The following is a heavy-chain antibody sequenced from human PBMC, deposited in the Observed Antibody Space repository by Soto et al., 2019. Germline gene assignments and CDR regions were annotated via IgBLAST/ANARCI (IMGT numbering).Heavy chain of an antibody. J-gene: IGHJ4*02. D-gene: IGHD3-16*02. CDR3: ARWGDYVWGSYRPEDAKKYYFDY. CDR1: GGSFNRHT. Sequence: QVQLVQSGAEVRKPGSSVRVSCKASGGSFNRHTISWVRQAPGQGLEWMGGIIPIFGTANHAQKFQGRVTMTTDTSTSTAYMELRSLRSDDTAVYYCARWGDYVWGSYRPEDAKKYYFDYWGQGTLVTVSS. V-gene: IGHV1-69*06. CDR2: IIPIFGTA.